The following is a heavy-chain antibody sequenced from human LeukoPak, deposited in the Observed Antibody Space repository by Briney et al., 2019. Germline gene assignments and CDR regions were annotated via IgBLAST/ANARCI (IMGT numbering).Heavy chain of an antibody. CDR3: ARGLYSGGWYPDYFDF. CDR2: IKEDGSDT. J-gene: IGHJ4*02. D-gene: IGHD6-19*01. Sequence: GGSLRLSCADSGFTFSTHWMAWVRQAPGKGLEWLANIKEDGSDTYYVDSVKGRFTISRDNAENSLYLQMNSLRAEDTAIYYCARGLYSGGWYPDYFDFWGQGILVTVSS. CDR1: GFTFSTHW. V-gene: IGHV3-7*04.